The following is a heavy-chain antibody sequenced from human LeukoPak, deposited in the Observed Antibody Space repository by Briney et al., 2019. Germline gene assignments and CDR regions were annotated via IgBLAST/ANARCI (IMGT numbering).Heavy chain of an antibody. J-gene: IGHJ5*02. Sequence: GASVKVSCKASGYTFTSYDINWVRQATGQGLEWMGWMNPNSGNTGYAQKFQGRVTMTRNTSISTAYMELSSLRSEDTAVYYCAKGGVLWFGEFGWFDPWGQGTLVTVSS. CDR3: AKGGVLWFGEFGWFDP. V-gene: IGHV1-8*01. D-gene: IGHD3-10*01. CDR2: MNPNSGNT. CDR1: GYTFTSYD.